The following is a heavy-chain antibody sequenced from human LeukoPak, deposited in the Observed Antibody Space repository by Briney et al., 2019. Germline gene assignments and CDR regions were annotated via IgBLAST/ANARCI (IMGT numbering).Heavy chain of an antibody. CDR3: ARAGYSYGYDY. J-gene: IGHJ4*02. D-gene: IGHD5-18*01. CDR2: LNPNSGGT. CDR1: GYTFTGYY. Sequence: ASVKVSCKASGYTFTGYYMHWVRQAPGQGLEWMGWLNPNSGGTKYAQKFQGRVTMTRDTSISTAYMELNRLRSDDTAVYYCARAGYSYGYDYWGQGTLVTVSS. V-gene: IGHV1-2*02.